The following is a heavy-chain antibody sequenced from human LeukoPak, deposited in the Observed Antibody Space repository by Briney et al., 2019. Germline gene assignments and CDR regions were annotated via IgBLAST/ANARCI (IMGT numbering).Heavy chain of an antibody. V-gene: IGHV4-59*08. D-gene: IGHD3-22*01. Sequence: SETLSLTGTVSGGSISSYYWSWIRQPPGKGLEWIGYIYYSGSTNYNPSLKSRVTISVDTSKNQFSLKLSSVTAADTAVYYCARGGASRSSGQKPLDYWGQGTLVTVSS. CDR1: GGSISSYY. J-gene: IGHJ4*02. CDR2: IYYSGST. CDR3: ARGGASRSSGQKPLDY.